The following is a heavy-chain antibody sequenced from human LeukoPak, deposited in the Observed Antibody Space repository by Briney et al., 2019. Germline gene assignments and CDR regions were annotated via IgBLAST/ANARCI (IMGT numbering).Heavy chain of an antibody. V-gene: IGHV3-30*02. J-gene: IGHJ4*02. CDR3: AKSDTAMVPGYY. Sequence: GGSLRLPCAASGFTFSSYGMHWVRQAPGKGLEWVAFIRYDGSNKYYADSVKGRFTISRDNSKNTLYLQMNSLRAEDTAVYYCAKSDTAMVPGYYWGQGTLVTVSS. CDR1: GFTFSSYG. D-gene: IGHD5-18*01. CDR2: IRYDGSNK.